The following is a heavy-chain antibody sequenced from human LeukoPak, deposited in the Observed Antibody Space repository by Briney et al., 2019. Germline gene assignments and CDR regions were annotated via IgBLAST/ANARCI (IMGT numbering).Heavy chain of an antibody. V-gene: IGHV1-69*06. CDR1: GGTFSSYA. D-gene: IGHD5-18*01. J-gene: IGHJ4*02. Sequence: GASVKVSCKASGGTFSSYAISWVRQAPGQGLEWMGGIIPIFGTANYAQKFQGRVTITADKSTSTAYMELSSLRSEDTAVYYCTTATAMVTTFGYWGQGTLVTVSS. CDR2: IIPIFGTA. CDR3: TTATAMVTTFGY.